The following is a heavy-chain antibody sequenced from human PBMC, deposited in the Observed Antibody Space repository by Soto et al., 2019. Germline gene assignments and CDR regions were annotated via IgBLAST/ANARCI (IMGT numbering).Heavy chain of an antibody. CDR1: GFTFSEYS. CDR2: IANGDNHI. D-gene: IGHD2-2*01. CDR3: ARENGHCTDACNRGAFDI. J-gene: IGHJ3*02. Sequence: EVQVVESGGGLVKPGGSLRLSCAASGFTFSEYSFLWVRQAPGKGLEWLSFIANGDNHIFYSDSVKGRFTISRDNAKNSVYLQVNSLRADASAVYYCARENGHCTDACNRGAFDIWGQGTMVTVSS. V-gene: IGHV3-21*01.